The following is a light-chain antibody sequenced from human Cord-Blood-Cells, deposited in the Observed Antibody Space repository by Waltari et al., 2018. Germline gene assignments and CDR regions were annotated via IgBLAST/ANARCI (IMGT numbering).Light chain of an antibody. CDR3: SSYTSSSTWV. CDR2: DVS. CDR1: RSDVGGFNY. Sequence: QSALTQPASVSGFPGQSITISCTGTRSDVGGFNYVPWYQQHPGKAPKLMIYDVSNRPSGVSNRFSGSKSGNTASLTISGLQAEDEADYYCSSYTSSSTWVFGGGTKLTVL. J-gene: IGLJ3*02. V-gene: IGLV2-14*01.